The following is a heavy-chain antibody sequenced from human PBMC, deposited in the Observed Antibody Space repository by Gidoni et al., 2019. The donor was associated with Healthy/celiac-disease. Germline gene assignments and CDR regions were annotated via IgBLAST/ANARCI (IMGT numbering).Heavy chain of an antibody. CDR3: ARIHVVQGVVDGMDV. J-gene: IGHJ6*02. D-gene: IGHD3-10*01. CDR2: IIPSFGTA. Sequence: QVQLVQSGAAVKKPGSSVKVSCKASGGTFRSYAISWVRQAPGQGLEWMGGIIPSFGTANYAQKCQGRVTITADESTSTAYMELSSLRSEDTAVYYCARIHVVQGVVDGMDVWGQGTTVTVSS. V-gene: IGHV1-69*01. CDR1: GGTFRSYA.